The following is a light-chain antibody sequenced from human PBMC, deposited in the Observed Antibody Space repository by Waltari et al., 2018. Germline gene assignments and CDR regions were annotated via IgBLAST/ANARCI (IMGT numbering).Light chain of an antibody. Sequence: SFQLTQTPSVSVSPGETASISCSGETWGDKYVSWYQHKPGQSPVLLIYQDNMRPSGIPERVSGYNSGNTATLTISGTQAMDEADYYCQAWHTSTFVLFGGGTKLTVL. V-gene: IGLV3-1*01. CDR3: QAWHTSTFVL. CDR1: TWGDKY. CDR2: QDN. J-gene: IGLJ2*01.